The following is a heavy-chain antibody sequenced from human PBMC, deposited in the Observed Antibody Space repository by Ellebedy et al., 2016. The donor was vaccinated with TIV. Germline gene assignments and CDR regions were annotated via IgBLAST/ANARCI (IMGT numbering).Heavy chain of an antibody. D-gene: IGHD6-19*01. J-gene: IGHJ4*02. CDR1: GYNFTTYS. Sequence: AASVKVSCKASGYNFTTYSLNWLRQAPGQGLEWMGWVHPGNGDTRYSQKFQDRITFTRDTSASTAYMELSSLRSEDTAVYYCARDPRNGWAPIDHWGQGTLVTVSS. V-gene: IGHV1-3*01. CDR2: VHPGNGDT. CDR3: ARDPRNGWAPIDH.